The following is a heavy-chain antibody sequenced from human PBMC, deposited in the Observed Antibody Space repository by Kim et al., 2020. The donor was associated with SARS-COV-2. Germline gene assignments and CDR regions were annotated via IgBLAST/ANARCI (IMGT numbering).Heavy chain of an antibody. J-gene: IGHJ5*02. CDR1: GGSFSGYY. V-gene: IGHV4-34*01. CDR3: ARGYGDYDSSGYLGRDWFDP. D-gene: IGHD3-22*01. CDR2: INHSGST. Sequence: SETLSLTCAVYGGSFSGYYWSGIRQPPGKGREWIGEINHSGSTNYNPSLKSRVTISVDTSKNQFSLKLSSVTAADTAVYYCARGYGDYDSSGYLGRDWFDPWGQGSLVTVSS.